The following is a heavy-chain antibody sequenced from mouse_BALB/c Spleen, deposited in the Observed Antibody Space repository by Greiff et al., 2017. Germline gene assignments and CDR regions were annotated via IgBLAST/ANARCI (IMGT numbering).Heavy chain of an antibody. D-gene: IGHD2-14*01. Sequence: VHLVESGPGLVAPSQSLSITCTVSGFSLTDYGVSWIRQPPGKGLEWLGVIWGGGSTYYNSALKSRLSISKDNSKSQVFLKMNSLQTDDTAMYYCAKQPSYYRYDDAMDYWGQGTSVTVSS. CDR2: IWGGGST. J-gene: IGHJ4*01. CDR3: AKQPSYYRYDDAMDY. CDR1: GFSLTDYG. V-gene: IGHV2-6-5*01.